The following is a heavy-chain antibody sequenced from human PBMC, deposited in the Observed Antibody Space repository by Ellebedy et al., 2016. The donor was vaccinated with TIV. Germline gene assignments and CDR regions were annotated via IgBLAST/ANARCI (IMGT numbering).Heavy chain of an antibody. CDR1: GFTFSSYW. CDR3: ARNYCSGGRCYPSFAY. V-gene: IGHV3-7*03. Sequence: PGGSLRLSCAASGFTFSSYWMNWVRQAPGKGLEWVANIKQDGTDKNYVDSVKGRFTISRDNAKNSLYLQMNSLRAEDTAVYYCARNYCSGGRCYPSFAYWGQGTLVTVSS. D-gene: IGHD2-15*01. J-gene: IGHJ4*02. CDR2: IKQDGTDK.